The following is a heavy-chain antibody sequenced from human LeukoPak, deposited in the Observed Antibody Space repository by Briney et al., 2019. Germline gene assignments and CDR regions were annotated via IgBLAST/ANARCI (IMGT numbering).Heavy chain of an antibody. V-gene: IGHV1-69*04. CDR3: ARRTGATGTTLGY. Sequence: SVKVSCKASGGTFSSYAISWVRQAPGQGLEWMGRIIPILGIANYAQKFQGRVTITADKSTSTAYMELSSLRSEDTAVYYCARRTGATGTTLGYWGQGTLVTVSS. D-gene: IGHD1-1*01. J-gene: IGHJ4*02. CDR2: IIPILGIA. CDR1: GGTFSSYA.